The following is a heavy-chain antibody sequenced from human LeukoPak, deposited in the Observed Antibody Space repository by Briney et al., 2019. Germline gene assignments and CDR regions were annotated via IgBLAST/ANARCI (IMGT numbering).Heavy chain of an antibody. D-gene: IGHD2-15*01. Sequence: SETLSLTCTVSGGSISSYYWSWIRQPPGRGLEWIGYIHYSGSTNYNPSLKSRVTISVDTSKNQFSLKVSSVTAADTAVYYCARSPRYCSGGSCYFLHYWGQGTLVTVSS. CDR3: ARSPRYCSGGSCYFLHY. CDR2: IHYSGST. CDR1: GGSISSYY. V-gene: IGHV4-59*01. J-gene: IGHJ4*02.